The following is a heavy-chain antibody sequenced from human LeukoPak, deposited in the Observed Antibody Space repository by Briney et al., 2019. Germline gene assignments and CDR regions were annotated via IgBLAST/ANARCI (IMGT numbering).Heavy chain of an antibody. V-gene: IGHV1-18*01. CDR1: GYIFSNHG. CDR3: ARDWGTTVYAFDI. CDR2: ITTYKDNT. Sequence: ASVKVSCKASGYIFSNHGISWVRQAPGEGLEWMGWITTYKDNTAYALKFQGRVTMTRDTSTSTVYMELSSLRSEDTAVYYCARDWGTTVYAFDIWGQGTMVTVSS. D-gene: IGHD2/OR15-2a*01. J-gene: IGHJ3*02.